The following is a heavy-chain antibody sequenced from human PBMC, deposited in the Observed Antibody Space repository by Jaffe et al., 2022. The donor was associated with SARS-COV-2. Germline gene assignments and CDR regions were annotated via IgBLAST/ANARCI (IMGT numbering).Heavy chain of an antibody. V-gene: IGHV1-3*01. CDR3: ARDFDEFSTTRKKIPRRVPVSGYLPN. J-gene: IGHJ4*02. CDR1: GYTFTSYA. Sequence: QVQLVQSGAEVKKPGASVKVSCKASGYTFTSYAMHWVRQAPGQRLEWMGWINAGNGNTKYSQKFQGRVTITRDTSASTAYMELSSLRSEDTAVYYCARDFDEFSTTRKKIPRRVPVSGYLPNWGQGTLVTVSS. D-gene: IGHD3-22*01. CDR2: INAGNGNT.